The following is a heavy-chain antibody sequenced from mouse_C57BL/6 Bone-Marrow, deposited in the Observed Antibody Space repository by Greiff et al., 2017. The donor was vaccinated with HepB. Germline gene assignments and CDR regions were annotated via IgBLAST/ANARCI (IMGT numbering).Heavy chain of an antibody. V-gene: IGHV5-12*01. CDR3: ARQYYDYDWYFDV. CDR2: ISNGGGST. D-gene: IGHD2-4*01. Sequence: EVQWVESGGGLVQPGGSLKLSCAASGFTFSDYYMYWVRQTPEKRLEWVAYISNGGGSTYYPDTVKGRVTISRDNAKNTLYLQMSRLKSEDTAMYYCARQYYDYDWYFDVWGTGTTVTVSS. J-gene: IGHJ1*03. CDR1: GFTFSDYY.